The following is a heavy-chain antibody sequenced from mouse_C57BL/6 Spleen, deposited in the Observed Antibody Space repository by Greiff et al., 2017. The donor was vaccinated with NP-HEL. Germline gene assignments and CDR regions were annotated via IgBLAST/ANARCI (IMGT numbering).Heavy chain of an antibody. CDR1: GYTFTSYW. J-gene: IGHJ4*01. D-gene: IGHD1-1*01. Sequence: QVQLQQPGAELVKPGASVKLSCKASGYTFTSYWMHWVKQRPGQGLEWIGMIHPNSGSTNYNEKFKSKATLTVDKSSSTAYMQLSSLTSEDSAVYYCARGITTVVEYYYAMDYRGQGTSVTVAS. V-gene: IGHV1-64*01. CDR3: ARGITTVVEYYYAMDY. CDR2: IHPNSGST.